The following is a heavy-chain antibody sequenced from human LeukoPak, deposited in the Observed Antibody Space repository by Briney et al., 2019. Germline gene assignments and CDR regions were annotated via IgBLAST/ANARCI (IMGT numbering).Heavy chain of an antibody. Sequence: GGSLRLSCAASGFTLSNYAMSWVRQAPGKGLEWVSGISGGGDNTYYADSVKGRFTISRDNSKNTLYLQMNSLRAEDTAVYYCARDKDYYDSSGYHYYYGMDVWGQGTTVTVSS. CDR1: GFTLSNYA. CDR2: ISGGGDNT. V-gene: IGHV3-23*01. J-gene: IGHJ6*02. CDR3: ARDKDYYDSSGYHYYYGMDV. D-gene: IGHD3-22*01.